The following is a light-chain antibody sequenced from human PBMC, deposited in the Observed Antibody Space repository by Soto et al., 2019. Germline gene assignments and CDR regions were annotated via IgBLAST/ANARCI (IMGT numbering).Light chain of an antibody. CDR2: DVS. J-gene: IGKJ4*01. Sequence: DIQMTHSPSTLSASVGDRVIITCRASQSISRRLAWYQQKPGKAPRLLIYDVSTLESGVPSRFSGSGSGTEFTLTISGLQPDDFAVYYCQQRSNWPLTFGGGTKVDIK. CDR3: QQRSNWPLT. CDR1: QSISRR. V-gene: IGKV1-5*01.